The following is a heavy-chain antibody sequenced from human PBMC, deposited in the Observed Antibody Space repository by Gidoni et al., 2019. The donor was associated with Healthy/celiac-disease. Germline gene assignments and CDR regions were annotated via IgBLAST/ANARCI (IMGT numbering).Heavy chain of an antibody. CDR2: IYYSGST. J-gene: IGHJ4*02. CDR3: ARVVANLGVYFDY. Sequence: QLQLQESGPGLVKPSETLSLTCTVPAGSISSSSYYWGWILQPPGKGLEWIGSIYYSGSTYYNPSLKSRVTIAVDTSKNQFSLKLSSVTAADTAVYYCARVVANLGVYFDYWGQGTLVTVSS. D-gene: IGHD2-15*01. V-gene: IGHV4-39*01. CDR1: AGSISSSSYY.